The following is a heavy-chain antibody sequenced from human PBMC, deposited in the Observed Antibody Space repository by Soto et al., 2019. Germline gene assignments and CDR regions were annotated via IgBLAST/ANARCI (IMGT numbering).Heavy chain of an antibody. V-gene: IGHV3-21*01. Sequence: EVQLVESGGGLVKPGGSLRLSCAASGSTFSSYSMNWVRQAPGKGLEWVSSISSSSSYIYYADSVKGRFTISRDNAKNSLYLQMNSLRAEDTAVYYCARAIAAAGTEGGYWGQGTLVTVSS. CDR3: ARAIAAAGTEGGY. CDR2: ISSSSSYI. CDR1: GSTFSSYS. J-gene: IGHJ4*02. D-gene: IGHD6-13*01.